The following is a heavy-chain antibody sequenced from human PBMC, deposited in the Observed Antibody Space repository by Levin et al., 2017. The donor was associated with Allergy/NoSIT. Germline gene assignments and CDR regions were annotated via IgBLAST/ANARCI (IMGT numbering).Heavy chain of an antibody. CDR1: GFTFSSYA. Sequence: GGSLRLSCAASGFTFSSYAMHWVRQAPGKGLEWVAVISYDGSNKYYADSVKGRFTISRDNSKNTLYLQMNSLRAEDTAVYYCARDMGGGTGLDYYYYYGMDVWGQGTTVTVSS. CDR3: ARDMGGGTGLDYYYYYGMDV. J-gene: IGHJ6*02. D-gene: IGHD1-1*01. CDR2: ISYDGSNK. V-gene: IGHV3-30-3*01.